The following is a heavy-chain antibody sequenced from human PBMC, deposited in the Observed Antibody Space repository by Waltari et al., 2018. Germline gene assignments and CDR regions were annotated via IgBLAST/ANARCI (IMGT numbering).Heavy chain of an antibody. CDR1: GYTFPGYY. CDR3: ARDSSGSYPSDY. D-gene: IGHD1-26*01. CDR2: INPNSGDT. Sequence: QVQLVQSGAEVKKPGASVKVSCTASGYTFPGYYIHWGRQAPGQGLEWMGWINPNSGDTNYAQKFQGRVTMTRDTSISTAYMELSRLRSDDTAVYYCARDSSGSYPSDYWGQGTMVTVSS. J-gene: IGHJ4*02. V-gene: IGHV1-2*02.